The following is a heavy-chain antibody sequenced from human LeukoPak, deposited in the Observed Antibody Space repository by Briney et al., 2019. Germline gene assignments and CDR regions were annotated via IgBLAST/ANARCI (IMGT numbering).Heavy chain of an antibody. Sequence: PGGSLRHSCAASGFTVSSNYMNWVGQAPRKGLEWVSVIYSGGSTNYADSVQGRFTIPRDNSKNTLYLQMNSLRAEDTPGYYCIHGYTLDFWGQGTLVTVSS. V-gene: IGHV3-53*01. J-gene: IGHJ4*02. CDR3: IHGYTLDF. CDR2: IYSGGST. CDR1: GFTVSSNY. D-gene: IGHD5-18*01.